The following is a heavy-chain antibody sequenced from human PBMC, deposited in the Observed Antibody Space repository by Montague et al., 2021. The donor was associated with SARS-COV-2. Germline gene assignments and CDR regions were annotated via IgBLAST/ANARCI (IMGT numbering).Heavy chain of an antibody. D-gene: IGHD1-26*01. CDR2: IDWDDDK. V-gene: IGHV2-70*11. Sequence: PALVKPTQTLTLTCTFSGFSLSTSGMCVSWIRQPPGKALEWLARIDWDDDKYHSTSLKTRLTISKDTSKNQVVLTMTNMDPVDTATYYCARMSAGATIAFDYWCQGTLVTVSS. CDR1: GFSLSTSGMC. J-gene: IGHJ4*02. CDR3: ARMSAGATIAFDY.